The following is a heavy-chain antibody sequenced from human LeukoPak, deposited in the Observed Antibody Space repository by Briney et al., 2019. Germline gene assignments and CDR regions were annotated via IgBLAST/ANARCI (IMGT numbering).Heavy chain of an antibody. CDR2: INHSGST. V-gene: IGHV4-34*01. D-gene: IGHD5-24*01. J-gene: IGHJ4*02. Sequence: PSETLSLTCAVYGGSFSGYYWSWIRQPPGKGLEWIGEINHSGSTNYNPSLKSRVTISVDTSKNQFSLKLSSVTTADTAVYYCARDLGDGYSDYWGQGTLVTVSS. CDR3: ARDLGDGYSDY. CDR1: GGSFSGYY.